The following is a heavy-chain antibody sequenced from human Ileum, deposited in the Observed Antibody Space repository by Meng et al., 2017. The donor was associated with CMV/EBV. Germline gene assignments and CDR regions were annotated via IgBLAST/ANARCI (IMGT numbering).Heavy chain of an antibody. CDR1: GFTFSSYD. J-gene: IGHJ4*02. Sequence: GESLKISCAASGFTFSSYDMHWVRQATGKGLEWVSAIGTAGDTYYPGSVKGRFTISRENAKNSLYLQMNSLRAGDTAVYYCARDKMDYDFWSGYLGGVWGQGTLVTVSS. CDR3: ARDKMDYDFWSGYLGGV. D-gene: IGHD3-3*01. CDR2: IGTAGDT. V-gene: IGHV3-13*01.